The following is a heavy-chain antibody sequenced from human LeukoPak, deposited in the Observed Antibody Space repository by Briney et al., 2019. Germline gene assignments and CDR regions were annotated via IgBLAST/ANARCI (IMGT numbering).Heavy chain of an antibody. Sequence: GGSLRLSCAASGFTSSSYAMSWVRQAPGKGLEWVSAISGSGGSTYYADSVKGRFTISRDNSKNTLYLQMNSLRAEDTAVYYCAKDSTIFGVVIITYLDYWGQGTLVTVSS. J-gene: IGHJ4*02. CDR3: AKDSTIFGVVIITYLDY. CDR1: GFTSSSYA. CDR2: ISGSGGST. D-gene: IGHD3-3*01. V-gene: IGHV3-23*01.